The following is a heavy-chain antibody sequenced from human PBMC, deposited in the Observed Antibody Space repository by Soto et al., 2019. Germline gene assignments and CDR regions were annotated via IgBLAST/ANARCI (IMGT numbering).Heavy chain of an antibody. J-gene: IGHJ4*02. CDR1: GYTFITIG. CDR2: ISPYNGNT. D-gene: IGHD3-10*01. CDR3: VTDLDASWSYYTDY. V-gene: IGHV1-18*01. Sequence: QVQLVQSGAEVKKPGASVKVSCKASGYTFITIGISWVRQAPGQGLEWMGWISPYNGNTNYAQNFQGRVTMTTDTSARAGYMELRSLRSDDTAVYYCVTDLDASWSYYTDYWGQGPLVTVSS.